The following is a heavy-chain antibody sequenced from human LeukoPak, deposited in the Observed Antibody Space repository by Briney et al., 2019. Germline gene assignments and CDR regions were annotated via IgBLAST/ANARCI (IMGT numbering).Heavy chain of an antibody. V-gene: IGHV3-30*02. Sequence: GGSLRLSCAASGFTFSSYGMHWVRQAPGKGLEGVAFIRYDGSNKYYADSVKGRFTISRDNSKNTLYLQMNSLRAEDTAVYYCASCEGRGIAAAEDYYLDYWGQGTLVTVSS. CDR2: IRYDGSNK. CDR1: GFTFSSYG. D-gene: IGHD6-13*01. J-gene: IGHJ4*02. CDR3: ASCEGRGIAAAEDYYLDY.